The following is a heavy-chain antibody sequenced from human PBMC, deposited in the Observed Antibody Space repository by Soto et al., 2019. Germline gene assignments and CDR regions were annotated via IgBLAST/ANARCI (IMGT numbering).Heavy chain of an antibody. CDR3: ARDGIGGTVFRGFCDY. D-gene: IGHD1-7*01. J-gene: IGHJ4*02. V-gene: IGHV3-33*01. CDR2: IWSDGSNK. CDR1: GSKFSGYG. Sequence: QKYLVESGGGVVQPGGSLRLSCVASGSKFSGYGMHWVRQAPGKGLEWVAVIWSDGSNKYYAVSGKGRFTISRDNSKNMLYRQMDSLRAEDTAVYYCARDGIGGTVFRGFCDYCGQGTLVTVSS.